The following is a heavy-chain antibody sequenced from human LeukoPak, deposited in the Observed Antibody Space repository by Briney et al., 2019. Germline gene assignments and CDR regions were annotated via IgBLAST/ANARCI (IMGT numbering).Heavy chain of an antibody. CDR1: GSTSTNYW. J-gene: IGHJ4*02. CDR3: ARPPQGSSGSLGFDY. V-gene: IGHV5-51*04. D-gene: IGHD6-19*01. Sequence: GESLKIYCKGSGSTSTNYWIGWVRQMPGKGLEWMGIIYPADSDTRYSPSFQGQVTISADQPISTAYLQWRSLKASDTAMYYCARPPQGSSGSLGFDYWGQSTLVTVSS. CDR2: IYPADSDT.